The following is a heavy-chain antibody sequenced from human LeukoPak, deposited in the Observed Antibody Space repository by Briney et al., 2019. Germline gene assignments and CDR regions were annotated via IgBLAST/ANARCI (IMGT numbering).Heavy chain of an antibody. CDR3: ARGLRGYSYGYGAFDI. D-gene: IGHD5-18*01. Sequence: SETLSLTCAVSGGSISSGGYSWSWIRQPPGKGLEWIGYIYHSGSTYYNPSLKSRVTISVDRSKNQFSLKLSSVTAADTAVYYCARGLRGYSYGYGAFDIWGQGTMVTVSS. CDR1: GGSISSGGYS. J-gene: IGHJ3*02. CDR2: IYHSGST. V-gene: IGHV4-30-2*01.